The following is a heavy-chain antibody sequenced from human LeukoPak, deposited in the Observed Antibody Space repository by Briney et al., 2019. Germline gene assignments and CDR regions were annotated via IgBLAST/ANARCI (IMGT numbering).Heavy chain of an antibody. CDR3: ARNMVAVAGTLPFDY. CDR1: GGSISGFY. D-gene: IGHD6-19*01. J-gene: IGHJ4*02. Sequence: SETLSLTCTVSGGSISGFYWSWIRQSPGKGLEWIGYIHYSGFSEYNPSLKSRVTISLDTSNNHFSLKPSSVTAADTAVYYCARNMVAVAGTLPFDYWGQGTLVTVSS. V-gene: IGHV4-59*08. CDR2: IHYSGFS.